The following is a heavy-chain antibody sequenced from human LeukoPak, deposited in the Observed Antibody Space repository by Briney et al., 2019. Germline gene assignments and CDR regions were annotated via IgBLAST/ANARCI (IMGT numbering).Heavy chain of an antibody. V-gene: IGHV4-39*01. CDR3: ARQTRIRGGSCFDY. Sequence: WVRQAPGKGLEWIGSIYYSGSTYYNPSLKSRVTISVDTSKNQFSLKLSSVTAADTAVYYCARQTRIRGGSCFDYWGQGTLVTVSS. D-gene: IGHD2-15*01. CDR2: IYYSGST. J-gene: IGHJ4*02.